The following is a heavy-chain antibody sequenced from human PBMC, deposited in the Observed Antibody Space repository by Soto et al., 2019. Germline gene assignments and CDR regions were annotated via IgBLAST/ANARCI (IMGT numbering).Heavy chain of an antibody. CDR2: ISAYNGNT. CDR1: GYTFTSYG. J-gene: IGHJ4*02. CDR3: ARSPQSDY. V-gene: IGHV1-18*04. Sequence: VAAVKVSCKASGYTFTSYGISWVRQAPGQGLEWMGWISAYNGNTNYARKLQGRVTMTTDTSTSTAYMELRSLISDDTAVYYCARSPQSDYWGQGTMVTVSS.